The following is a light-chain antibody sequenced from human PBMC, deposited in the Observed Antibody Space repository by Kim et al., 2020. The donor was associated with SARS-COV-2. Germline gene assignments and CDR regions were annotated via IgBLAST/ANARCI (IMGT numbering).Light chain of an antibody. J-gene: IGLJ3*02. CDR1: RGHSTYT. CDR3: QTWGTVGV. V-gene: IGLV4-69*01. Sequence: QPVLTQSPSASASLGASVRLTCTLSRGHSTYTIAWHQQQPQKGPRYLMKLNSDGSHSRGDGIPDRFSGSSSGAERYLIISSLQSEDEADYYCQTWGTVGVFGGGTQLTVL. CDR2: LNSDGSH.